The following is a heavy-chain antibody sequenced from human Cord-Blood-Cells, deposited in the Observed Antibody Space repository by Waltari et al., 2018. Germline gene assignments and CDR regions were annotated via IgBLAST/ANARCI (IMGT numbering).Heavy chain of an antibody. CDR3: AALELDY. CDR2: IYYSGST. Sequence: QVQLQESGPGLVKPSETLSLTCTVSGGSISSHYWSWIRQPPGKGLEWIGYIYYSGSTNSNPSLTSRVTISVDTSKNQFSLKLSSVTASDTAVYYCAALELDYWGQGTLVTVSS. CDR1: GGSISSHY. V-gene: IGHV4-59*11. J-gene: IGHJ4*02.